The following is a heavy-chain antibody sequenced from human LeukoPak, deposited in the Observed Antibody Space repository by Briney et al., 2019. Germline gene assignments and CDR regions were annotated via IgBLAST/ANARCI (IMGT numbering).Heavy chain of an antibody. CDR2: IWYDGSNK. Sequence: GGSLRLSCAASGFTFSSYGMHWVRQAPGKGLEWVAVIWYDGSNKYYADSVKGRFTISRDNSKNTLYLQMNSLRAEDTAVYHCARESSGREGYFGYWGQGTLVTVSS. D-gene: IGHD6-19*01. CDR3: ARESSGREGYFGY. V-gene: IGHV3-33*01. CDR1: GFTFSSYG. J-gene: IGHJ4*02.